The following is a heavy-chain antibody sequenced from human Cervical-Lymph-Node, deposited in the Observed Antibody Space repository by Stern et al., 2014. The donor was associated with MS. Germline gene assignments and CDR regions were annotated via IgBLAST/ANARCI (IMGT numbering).Heavy chain of an antibody. CDR1: GFGFSGFN. Sequence: EVQLVESGGGLVQPGGSLRLSCAASGFGFSGFNMHWVRQAPGKGLAWVSYISRGSSEIYSGDSLKGRFTISRDNAKNSLYLQMNSLRDEDSAVYYCARDQWNCRGVSCYHYFDHWGQGTLVTVSS. CDR3: ARDQWNCRGVSCYHYFDH. D-gene: IGHD2-15*01. J-gene: IGHJ4*02. CDR2: ISRGSSEI. V-gene: IGHV3-48*02.